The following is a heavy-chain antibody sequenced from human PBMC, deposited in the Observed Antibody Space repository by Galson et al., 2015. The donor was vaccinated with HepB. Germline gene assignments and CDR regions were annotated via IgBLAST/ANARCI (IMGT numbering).Heavy chain of an antibody. CDR2: IVGGSGNT. CDR1: GFTFTSSA. J-gene: IGHJ4*02. Sequence: SVKVSCKASGFTFTSSAVQWVRQARGQRLEWIGWIVGGSGNTNYAQKFQERVTITRDMSTSTAYMELSSLRSEDTAVYYCAAESATAAMGVGFDYWGQGTLVAVSS. D-gene: IGHD2-2*01. V-gene: IGHV1-58*01. CDR3: AAESATAAMGVGFDY.